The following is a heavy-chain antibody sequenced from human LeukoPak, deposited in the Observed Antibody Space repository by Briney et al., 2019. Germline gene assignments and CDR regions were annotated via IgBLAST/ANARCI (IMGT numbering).Heavy chain of an antibody. V-gene: IGHV3-30*05. J-gene: IGHJ5*02. Sequence: GGSLRLSCAASGFSFISYGMHWVRQAPGKGLEWVAVISYDGSNKYYADSVKGRFTISRDNSKNTLYLQMNSLRAEDTAVYYCARDGSIHIVVVPAAAFSGNWFDPWGQGTLVTVSS. CDR3: ARDGSIHIVVVPAAAFSGNWFDP. CDR2: ISYDGSNK. CDR1: GFSFISYG. D-gene: IGHD2-2*01.